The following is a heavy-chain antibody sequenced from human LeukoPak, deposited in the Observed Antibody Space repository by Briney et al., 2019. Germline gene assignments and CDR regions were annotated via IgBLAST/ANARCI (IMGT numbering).Heavy chain of an antibody. CDR2: ISGSGDTT. Sequence: GGSLRLSCAASGFTFSSYAMSWVRQAPGKGLEWVSAISGSGDTTYYADSVKGRFTISRDNSKNTLYLQMNSLRPEDTAVYYCAKAGARGCSSSTCLIYWGQGTLVTVSS. V-gene: IGHV3-23*01. CDR3: AKAGARGCSSSTCLIY. J-gene: IGHJ4*02. D-gene: IGHD2-2*01. CDR1: GFTFSSYA.